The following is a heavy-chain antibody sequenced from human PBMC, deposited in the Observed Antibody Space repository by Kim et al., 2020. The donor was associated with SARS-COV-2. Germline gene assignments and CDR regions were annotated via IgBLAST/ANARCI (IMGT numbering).Heavy chain of an antibody. CDR1: GGSISSGVYY. J-gene: IGHJ5*02. V-gene: IGHV4-31*03. D-gene: IGHD6-19*01. Sequence: SETLSLTCTVSGGSISSGVYYWSWIRQHPGKGLEWIGYIYYSGSTYYNPSLKSRVTISVDTSKSQFSLKLSSVTAADTALYYCARARIAVAGMWWFDPWGQRTLVTVSS. CDR3: ARARIAVAGMWWFDP. CDR2: IYYSGST.